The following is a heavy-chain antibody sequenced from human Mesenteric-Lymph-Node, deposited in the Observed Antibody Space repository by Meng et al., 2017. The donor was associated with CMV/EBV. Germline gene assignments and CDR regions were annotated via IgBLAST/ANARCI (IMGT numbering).Heavy chain of an antibody. D-gene: IGHD3-9*01. CDR3: ARGSSYDILTGYFDY. V-gene: IGHV4-34*01. Sequence: QVQVHQVGAGLVKPSGTLSFTCAVYGGSFSGYYWNWIRQSPEKGLEWIGEINHSGSTTYNPSFTSRIIISVDTSTNQISLNMSSVTAADTAVYYCARGSSYDILTGYFDYWGQGALVTVSS. CDR2: INHSGST. J-gene: IGHJ4*02. CDR1: GGSFSGYY.